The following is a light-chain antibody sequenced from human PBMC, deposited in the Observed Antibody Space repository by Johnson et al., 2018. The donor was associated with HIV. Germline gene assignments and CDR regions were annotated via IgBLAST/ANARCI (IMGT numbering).Light chain of an antibody. V-gene: IGLV1-51*02. CDR1: NSNIGNNY. J-gene: IGLJ1*01. CDR2: ENN. Sequence: QSVLTQPPSVSAAPGQKVTISCSGSNSNIGNNYVSWFQQLPGTAPKLLIYENNKRPSGIPDRFSGSKSGTSATLGITGLQTGDEADYYCGTWDSSLGALVFGTGTKVTAL. CDR3: GTWDSSLGALV.